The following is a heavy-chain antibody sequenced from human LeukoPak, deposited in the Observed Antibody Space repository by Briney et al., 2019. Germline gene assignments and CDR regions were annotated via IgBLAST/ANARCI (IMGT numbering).Heavy chain of an antibody. CDR3: ARGQRMDV. J-gene: IGHJ6*02. Sequence: SETLSLTCAVSGGSITSYYWTWIRQPAGKGLEWIGRIYTSGNTNYNPSLKSRVTMSLDTSKNQLSLELSSVTAADTAVYYCARGQRMDVWGQGTTVTVSS. CDR2: IYTSGNT. CDR1: GGSITSYY. D-gene: IGHD5-24*01. V-gene: IGHV4-4*07.